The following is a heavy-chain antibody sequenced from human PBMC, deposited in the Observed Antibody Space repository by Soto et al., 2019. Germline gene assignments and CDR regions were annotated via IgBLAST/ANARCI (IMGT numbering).Heavy chain of an antibody. CDR1: GYTFTSYG. V-gene: IGHV1-18*01. J-gene: IGHJ5*02. Sequence: ASVKVSCKASGYTFTSYGISWVRQAPGQGLEWMGWISAYNGNTNYAQKLQGRVTMPTDTSTSTAYMELRSLRSDDTAVYYCARRYCSSTSCYNWFDPWGQGTLVPVSS. CDR3: ARRYCSSTSCYNWFDP. CDR2: ISAYNGNT. D-gene: IGHD2-2*01.